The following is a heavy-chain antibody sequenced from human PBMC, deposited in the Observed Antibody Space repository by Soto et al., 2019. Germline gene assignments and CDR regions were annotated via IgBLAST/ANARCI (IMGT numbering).Heavy chain of an antibody. J-gene: IGHJ5*02. V-gene: IGHV4-39*01. CDR2: IYYTGTT. Sequence: SETLSLTCTVSRGSSSSTISYWGGIRHPPGKGLEWIGTIYYTGTTYYNPSLKTRVTISVDTSKNQFSLRLNSVTAADTAVYYCARQERNTTFQTPYNWFDPWGQGTLVTVSS. CDR3: ARQERNTTFQTPYNWFDP. CDR1: RGSSSSTISY. D-gene: IGHD2-2*01.